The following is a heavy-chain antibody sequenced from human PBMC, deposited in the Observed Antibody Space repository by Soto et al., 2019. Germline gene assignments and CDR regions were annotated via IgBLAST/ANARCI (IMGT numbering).Heavy chain of an antibody. CDR1: GGTFSSYA. Sequence: SVKVSCKASGGTFSSYAISWVRQAPGQGLEWMGGIIPIFGTANYAQKFQGRVTITADKSTSTAYMELSSLRSEDTAVYYCARDTYYYDSSGSRAFDIWGQGTMVTVS. CDR3: ARDTYYYDSSGSRAFDI. J-gene: IGHJ3*02. D-gene: IGHD3-22*01. V-gene: IGHV1-69*06. CDR2: IIPIFGTA.